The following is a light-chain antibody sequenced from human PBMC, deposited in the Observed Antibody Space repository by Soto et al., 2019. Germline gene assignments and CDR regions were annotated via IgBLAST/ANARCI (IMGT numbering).Light chain of an antibody. CDR2: AAS. J-gene: IGKJ4*01. CDR1: QSISRD. CDR3: QQNYRTPLA. V-gene: IGKV1-39*01. Sequence: DIQSTQSPFSLSASVGYRVTITCLASQSISRDLNWYQQKPGKAPNLLIYAASTLESGVPSRFSGSGSGTDFTLTSSSLQLEDFATYYCQQNYRTPLAFGGGTKVDIK.